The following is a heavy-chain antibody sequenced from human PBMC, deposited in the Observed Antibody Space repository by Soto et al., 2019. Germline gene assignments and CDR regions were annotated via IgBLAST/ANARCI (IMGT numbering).Heavy chain of an antibody. CDR2: IIPILDIA. CDR3: ARDVGYCISTSCYSDGMDV. Sequence: GASVKVSCKASGGTFSTYTISWVRQAPGQGLEWMGRIIPILDIANYAQKFQGRVTITADKSTTTAYMELSSLKSADTAVYYCARDVGYCISTSCYSDGMDVWGQGTTVTVSS. V-gene: IGHV1-69*04. CDR1: GGTFSTYT. J-gene: IGHJ6*02. D-gene: IGHD2-2*01.